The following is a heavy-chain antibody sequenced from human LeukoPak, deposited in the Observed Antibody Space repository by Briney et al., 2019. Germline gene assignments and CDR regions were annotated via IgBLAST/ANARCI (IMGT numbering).Heavy chain of an antibody. D-gene: IGHD3-3*01. Sequence: SGPTLVKPTQTLTLTCTFSGFSLSTSGVGVGWIRQPPGKALEWLALIYWNDDKRYSPSLKSRLTITKDTSKNQVVLTMTSMDPVDTATCYCAHRRGYDFWSGYFNNWFDPWGQGTLVTVSS. J-gene: IGHJ5*02. CDR1: GFSLSTSGVG. CDR2: IYWNDDK. CDR3: AHRRGYDFWSGYFNNWFDP. V-gene: IGHV2-5*01.